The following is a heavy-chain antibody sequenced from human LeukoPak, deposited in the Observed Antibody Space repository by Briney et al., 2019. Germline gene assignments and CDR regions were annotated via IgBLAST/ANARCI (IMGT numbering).Heavy chain of an antibody. CDR2: IFYTGSS. Sequence: SETLSLTCTVSGGSISNYYWSWIRQPPGKGLEWIGYIFYTGSSNYNPSLKSRVTISLDTSKNQFSLKLSSVTAADTAVYYCARDWSYYDSSGHYYSAFDTWGQGTMVIVSS. D-gene: IGHD3-22*01. J-gene: IGHJ3*02. CDR3: ARDWSYYDSSGHYYSAFDT. V-gene: IGHV4-59*12. CDR1: GGSISNYY.